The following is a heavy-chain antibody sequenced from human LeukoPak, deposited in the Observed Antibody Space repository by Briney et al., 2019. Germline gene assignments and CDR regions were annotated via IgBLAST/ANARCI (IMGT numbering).Heavy chain of an antibody. CDR2: IYYSGST. CDR3: ARRHDYGGNTFDY. D-gene: IGHD4-23*01. CDR1: GGSISSSSYY. V-gene: IGHV4-39*01. J-gene: IGHJ4*02. Sequence: TSETLSLTCTVSGGSISSSSYYWGWIRQPPWKGLEWIGSIYYSGSTYYNPSLKSRVTISVDTSKNQFSLKLSSVTAAGTAVYYCARRHDYGGNTFDYWGQGTLVTVSS.